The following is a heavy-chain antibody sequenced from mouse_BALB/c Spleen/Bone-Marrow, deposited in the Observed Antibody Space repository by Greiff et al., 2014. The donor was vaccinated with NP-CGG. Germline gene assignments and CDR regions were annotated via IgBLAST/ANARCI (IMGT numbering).Heavy chain of an antibody. V-gene: IGHV14-3*02. Sequence: EVKLQESGAELVKPGASAKLSCTASGFNIKDTYMHWVKQRPEQGLEWIGRIDPANGNTKYDPKFQGKATITADTSSNTAYLQLSSLTSEDTAVYYCARSLYDGYFSWFAYWGQGTLVTVSA. CDR3: ARSLYDGYFSWFAY. CDR2: IDPANGNT. J-gene: IGHJ3*01. D-gene: IGHD2-3*01. CDR1: GFNIKDTY.